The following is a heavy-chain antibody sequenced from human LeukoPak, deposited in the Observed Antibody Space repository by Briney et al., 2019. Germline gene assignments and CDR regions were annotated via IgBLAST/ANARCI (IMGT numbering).Heavy chain of an antibody. CDR2: VHLDGRT. J-gene: IGHJ4*02. CDR1: GGSISTYF. V-gene: IGHV4-59*12. CDR3: AREGGFYRPLDY. D-gene: IGHD3-3*01. Sequence: SETLSLTCTVSGGSISTYFWSWIRQPPGKGLEWIGEVHLDGRTNYNPSLKSRLIMSVDLPENHISLKLTSVTAADTAVYYCAREGGFYRPLDYSGQGTLVTVSS.